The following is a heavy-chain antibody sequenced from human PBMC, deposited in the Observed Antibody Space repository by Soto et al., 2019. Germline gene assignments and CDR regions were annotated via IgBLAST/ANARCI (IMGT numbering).Heavy chain of an antibody. CDR1: GYIFTNYY. CDR3: ARDLAAAAY. D-gene: IGHD6-13*01. CDR2: INPLPTSGST. Sequence: QVQLVQSGAEVKKPGASVKVSCKASGYIFTNYYIHWVRQAPGQGLEWMAIINPLPTSGSTNYAQKFQGRVTVTRDTSTSTVYMELSSLKSDDTAIYYCARDLAAAAYWGQGTLAPVSS. V-gene: IGHV1-46*01. J-gene: IGHJ4*02.